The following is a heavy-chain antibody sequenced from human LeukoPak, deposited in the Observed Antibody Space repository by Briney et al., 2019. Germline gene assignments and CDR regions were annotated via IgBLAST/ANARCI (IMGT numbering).Heavy chain of an antibody. CDR3: ARDRVVVVITTPDY. D-gene: IGHD3-22*01. CDR2: ISYDGSNK. Sequence: HPGGSLRLSCAASGFTFSSYAMHWVRQAPGEGLEWVAVISYDGSNKYYADSVKGRFTISRDNSKNTLYLQMNSLRAEDTAVYYCARDRVVVVITTPDYWGQGTLVTVSS. CDR1: GFTFSSYA. J-gene: IGHJ4*02. V-gene: IGHV3-30-3*01.